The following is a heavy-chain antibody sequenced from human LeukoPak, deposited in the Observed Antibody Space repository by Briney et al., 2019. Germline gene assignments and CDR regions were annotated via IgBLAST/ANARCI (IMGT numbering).Heavy chain of an antibody. Sequence: SVKVSCKASGGTFSSYAISWVRQAPGQGLEWMGGIIPIFGTANYAQKFQGRVTITTDESTSTAYMELSSLRSEDTAVYYCARARMQDIVVVPAGEYYMGVWGKGTTVTVSS. J-gene: IGHJ6*03. CDR1: GGTFSSYA. CDR3: ARARMQDIVVVPAGEYYMGV. V-gene: IGHV1-69*05. CDR2: IIPIFGTA. D-gene: IGHD2-2*01.